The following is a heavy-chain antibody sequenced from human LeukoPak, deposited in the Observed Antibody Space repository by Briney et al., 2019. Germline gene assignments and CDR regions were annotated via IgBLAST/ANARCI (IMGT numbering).Heavy chain of an antibody. J-gene: IGHJ3*02. CDR2: IYPGDSDS. D-gene: IGHD2-15*01. CDR1: GYSFTSYW. V-gene: IGHV5-51*01. CDR3: ARVRCSGGSCDNGAHAFDI. Sequence: GESLKISFKGSGYSFTSYWIGLVRQMPGKGLEGMGIIYPGDSDSRYSPSFQGQVTISADKSTSTAYLQWSSLKASDTAMYYCARVRCSGGSCDNGAHAFDIWGQGTMVTVSS.